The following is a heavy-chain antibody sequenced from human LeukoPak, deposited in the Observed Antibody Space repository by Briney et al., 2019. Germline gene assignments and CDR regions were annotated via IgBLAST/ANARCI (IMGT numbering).Heavy chain of an antibody. J-gene: IGHJ3*02. D-gene: IGHD2-2*01. Sequence: SETLSLPCTVSGGSISSSSYYWGWIRQPPGKGLEWIGSIYYSGSTYYNPSLKSRVTISVDTSKNQFSLKLSSVTAADTAVYYCAGYCSSTSCPNNAFDIWGQGTMVTVSS. V-gene: IGHV4-39*01. CDR2: IYYSGST. CDR1: GGSISSSSYY. CDR3: AGYCSSTSCPNNAFDI.